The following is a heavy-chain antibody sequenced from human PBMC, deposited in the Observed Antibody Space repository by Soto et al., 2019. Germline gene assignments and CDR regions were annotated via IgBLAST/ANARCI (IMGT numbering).Heavy chain of an antibody. V-gene: IGHV4-59*01. J-gene: IGHJ4*02. D-gene: IGHD6-13*01. Sequence: PSETLSLTRTVSGGSISSNYWTWIRQPPGKGLEWIGYVYNSGSTNYNPSLKSRVTISEDTSKSQFSLKVNSMTAADTAVYYCARYRRGAVAGYTLDNWGQGILVTVSS. CDR2: VYNSGST. CDR3: ARYRRGAVAGYTLDN. CDR1: GGSISSNY.